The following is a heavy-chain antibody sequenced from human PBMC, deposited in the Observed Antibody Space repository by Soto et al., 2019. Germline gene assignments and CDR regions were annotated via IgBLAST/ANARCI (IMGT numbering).Heavy chain of an antibody. J-gene: IGHJ5*02. CDR3: ARAFHSSPQLGWFDP. D-gene: IGHD3-22*01. CDR1: GYTFIIYS. V-gene: IGHV1-46*04. CDR2: INPGGGSA. Sequence: ASVHASCKASGYTFIIYSMHWVRQAPGQGLEWMGTINPGGGSAAYAQNLQGRVSMTTDTSTSTVYMELSSLRSEDTAVYYCARAFHSSPQLGWFDPWGQGILVTAPQ.